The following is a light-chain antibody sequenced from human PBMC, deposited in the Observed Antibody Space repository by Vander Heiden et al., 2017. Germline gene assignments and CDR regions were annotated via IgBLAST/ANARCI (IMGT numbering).Light chain of an antibody. CDR2: DDS. CDR1: NIGSKS. V-gene: IGLV3-21*02. J-gene: IGLJ2*01. Sequence: SYVLTQPPSASVAPGQTARITCGGNNIGSKSVHCYPQKPGQAPVLVVYDDSDRPSGIPERFSGSNSGNTATLTISRVEAGDEADYYCQVWDSSSDHVVFGGGTKLTVL. CDR3: QVWDSSSDHVV.